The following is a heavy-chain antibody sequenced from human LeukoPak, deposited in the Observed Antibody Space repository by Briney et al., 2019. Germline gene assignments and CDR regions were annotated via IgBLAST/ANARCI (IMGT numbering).Heavy chain of an antibody. CDR2: IIPILGIA. CDR3: ATGAPYYDFWSGYSPFAY. D-gene: IGHD3-3*01. Sequence: ASVKVSCKASGGTFSSYAISWVRQAPGRGLEWMGRIIPILGIANYAQKFQGRVTITADKSTSTAYMELSSLRSEDTAVYYCATGAPYYDFWSGYSPFAYWGQGTLVTVSS. J-gene: IGHJ4*02. CDR1: GGTFSSYA. V-gene: IGHV1-69*04.